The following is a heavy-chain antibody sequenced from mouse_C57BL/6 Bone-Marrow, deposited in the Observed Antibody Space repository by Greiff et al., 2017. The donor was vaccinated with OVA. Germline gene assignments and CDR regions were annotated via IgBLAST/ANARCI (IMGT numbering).Heavy chain of an antibody. CDR3: AKGDITTVVADY. Sequence: EVMLVESGPELVKPGASVKMSCKASGYTFTDYNMHWVKQSHGKSLEWIGDINPNNGGTSYNQKFKGKATLTVNKSSSTAYMELRSLTSEDSAVYYCAKGDITTVVADYWGQGTTLTVSS. J-gene: IGHJ2*01. V-gene: IGHV1-22*01. CDR2: INPNNGGT. CDR1: GYTFTDYN. D-gene: IGHD1-1*01.